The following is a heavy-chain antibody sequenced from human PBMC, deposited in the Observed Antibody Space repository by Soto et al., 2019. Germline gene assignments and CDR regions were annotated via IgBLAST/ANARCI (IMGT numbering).Heavy chain of an antibody. Sequence: EVQLVESGGGLVKPGGSLRLSCAASGFTFSSYSMNWVRQAPGKGLEWVSSISSSSSYIYYADSVKGRFTISIDNAKNSLYLQMNSLRAEDTAVYYCARVMYYYDSSGYPYWGQGTLVTVSS. J-gene: IGHJ4*02. CDR3: ARVMYYYDSSGYPY. CDR2: ISSSSSYI. CDR1: GFTFSSYS. D-gene: IGHD3-22*01. V-gene: IGHV3-21*01.